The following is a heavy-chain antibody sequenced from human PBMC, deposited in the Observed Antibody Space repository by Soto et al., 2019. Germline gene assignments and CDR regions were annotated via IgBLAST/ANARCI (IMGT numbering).Heavy chain of an antibody. J-gene: IGHJ3*02. V-gene: IGHV3-7*01. CDR2: IKEDGTVK. CDR3: AKSNALTI. CDR1: GFTFGGYW. D-gene: IGHD2-8*01. Sequence: EAQVVESGGGLVQPGGSLRLSCAASGFTFGGYWMNWVRQATGKGLEWVANIKEDGTVKNYVDSVKGRFTISRDNAKNSLYLQMNSLKVEDTAVYYCAKSNALTIWGQGTMVTVSS.